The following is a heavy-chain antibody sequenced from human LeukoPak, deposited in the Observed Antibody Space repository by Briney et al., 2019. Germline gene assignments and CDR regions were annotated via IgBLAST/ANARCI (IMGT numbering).Heavy chain of an antibody. J-gene: IGHJ5*02. CDR2: INHSGGT. Sequence: SETLSLTCAVYGGSFSGYYWSWIRQPPGKGLEWIGEINHSGGTNYNPSLKSRVTISVDTSKNQFSLKLSSVTAADTAVYYCARRITMVRGVNWFDPWGQGTLVTVSS. D-gene: IGHD3-10*01. CDR3: ARRITMVRGVNWFDP. V-gene: IGHV4-34*01. CDR1: GGSFSGYY.